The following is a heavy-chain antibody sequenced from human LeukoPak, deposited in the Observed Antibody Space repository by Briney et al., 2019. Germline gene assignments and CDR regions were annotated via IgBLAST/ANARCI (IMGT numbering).Heavy chain of an antibody. Sequence: PGGSLRLSCAASGFTFSNYIMNWVRQAPGKGLEWVSSISSSGSTIYYADSVKGRFTISRDNAKNSLYLQMNSLRAEDTAVYYCARASGSYYNGHFDYWGQGTLVTVSS. V-gene: IGHV3-21*04. CDR2: ISSSGSTI. J-gene: IGHJ4*02. CDR3: ARASGSYYNGHFDY. D-gene: IGHD3-10*01. CDR1: GFTFSNYI.